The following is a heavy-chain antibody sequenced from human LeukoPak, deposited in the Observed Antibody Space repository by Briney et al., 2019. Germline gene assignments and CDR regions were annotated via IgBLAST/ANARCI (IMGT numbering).Heavy chain of an antibody. Sequence: PGGSLRLSCAASGFTFGSYAMNWVRQAPGKGLEWVANIKQDGSEKYYVDSVKGRFTISRDNAKNSLYLQMNSLRAEDTAVYYCARDDFIGYCSSTSCLNWFDPWGQGTLVTVSS. J-gene: IGHJ5*02. D-gene: IGHD2-2*01. CDR1: GFTFGSYA. CDR2: IKQDGSEK. V-gene: IGHV3-7*03. CDR3: ARDDFIGYCSSTSCLNWFDP.